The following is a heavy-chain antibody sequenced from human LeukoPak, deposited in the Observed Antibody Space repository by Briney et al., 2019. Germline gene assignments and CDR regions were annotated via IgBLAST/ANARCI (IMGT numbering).Heavy chain of an antibody. CDR1: GYTLTELS. Sequence: ASVKVSCKVSGYTLTELSMHWVRQAPGKGLEWMGGFDPEDGETIYAQKFQGRVTMTEDTSTDTAYMELSSLRSEDTAVYYCATATSLMVRGVETLDYWGQGTLVTVSS. D-gene: IGHD3-10*01. CDR3: ATATSLMVRGVETLDY. V-gene: IGHV1-24*01. J-gene: IGHJ4*02. CDR2: FDPEDGET.